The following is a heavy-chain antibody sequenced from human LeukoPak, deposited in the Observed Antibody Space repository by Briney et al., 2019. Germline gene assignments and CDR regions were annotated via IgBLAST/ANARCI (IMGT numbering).Heavy chain of an antibody. D-gene: IGHD4-17*01. V-gene: IGHV3-7*01. CDR1: RFTFSNSW. CDR2: IKQDGSEK. CDR3: AGCSTVTTYYYSYYMDI. Sequence: GGSLRLSCAASRFTFSNSWMSWVRLAPGKGMEWVANIKQDGSEKYYVDPVKGRFTISRDNAKNSLYLQMNSLRAEDTAVYYCAGCSTVTTYYYSYYMDIWGKGTTVTVSS. J-gene: IGHJ6*03.